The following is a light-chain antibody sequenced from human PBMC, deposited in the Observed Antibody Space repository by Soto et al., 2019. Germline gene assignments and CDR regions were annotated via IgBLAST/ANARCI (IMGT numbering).Light chain of an antibody. CDR3: QQYGSSPAT. J-gene: IGKJ1*01. V-gene: IGKV3-20*01. CDR1: HTVSSNF. CDR2: GAS. Sequence: EIVLTQSPGTLSLSPGERATLSCSASHTVSSNFLAWYQQRPAQAPRLLIHGASTRATGITDRFSGSVSGTDFTLTISGLEPEDFAVYYCQQYGSSPATFXQGTKADIK.